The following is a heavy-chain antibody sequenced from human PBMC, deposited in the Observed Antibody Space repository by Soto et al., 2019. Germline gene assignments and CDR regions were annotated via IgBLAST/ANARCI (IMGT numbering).Heavy chain of an antibody. V-gene: IGHV3-30*18. J-gene: IGHJ4*02. CDR1: GFTFSSYG. CDR2: ISYDGSNK. Sequence: GSLRLSCAASGFTFSSYGMHWVRQAPGKGLEWVAVISYDGSNKYYADSVKGRFTISRDNSKNTLYLQMNSLRAEDTAVYYCAKDHYGCDYWGQGTLVTVSS. D-gene: IGHD3-10*01. CDR3: AKDHYGCDY.